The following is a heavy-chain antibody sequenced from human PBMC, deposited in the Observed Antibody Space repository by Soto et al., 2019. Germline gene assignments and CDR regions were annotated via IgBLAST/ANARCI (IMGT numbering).Heavy chain of an antibody. D-gene: IGHD3-22*01. CDR2: ISGYNGNT. CDR1: GYTFTIYG. CDR3: ARVDYYDSSGDDGY. V-gene: IGHV1-18*04. J-gene: IGHJ4*02. Sequence: QVQLVQSGAEVKKPGASVKVSCKASGYTFTIYGISWVRQAPGQGLEWMGWISGYNGNTDYAQNLQDRVTLTTDESKSSVYLELRSLRSDATAFYYCARVDYYDSSGDDGYWGQGTLITVSS.